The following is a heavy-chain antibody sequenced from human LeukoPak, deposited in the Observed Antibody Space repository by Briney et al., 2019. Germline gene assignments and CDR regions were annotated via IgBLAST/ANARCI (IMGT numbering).Heavy chain of an antibody. D-gene: IGHD4-17*01. Sequence: GGSLGLSCAASGFTFSGSAMHWVRQASGKGLEWVGRIRSKANSYATAYAASVKGRFTISRDDSKNTAYLQMNSLKTEDTAMYYCTRLGEGNYYYGMDVWGQGTTVTVSS. CDR1: GFTFSGSA. J-gene: IGHJ6*02. CDR2: IRSKANSYAT. V-gene: IGHV3-73*01. CDR3: TRLGEGNYYYGMDV.